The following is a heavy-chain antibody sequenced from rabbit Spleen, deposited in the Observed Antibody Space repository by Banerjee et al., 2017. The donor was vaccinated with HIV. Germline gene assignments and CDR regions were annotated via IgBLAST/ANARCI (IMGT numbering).Heavy chain of an antibody. Sequence: QQQLEESGGGLVKPGGTLTLTCTASGFSFSTDYYMCWVRQAPGKELEWISCIAGSSSDFTYSATWAKGRFTCSKPSSTTVTLQMTSLTVADTAAYFCARGYTDYATSRLDLWGQGTLVTVS. J-gene: IGHJ3*01. V-gene: IGHV1S45*01. CDR2: IAGSSSDFT. CDR1: GFSFSTDYY. D-gene: IGHD6-1*01. CDR3: ARGYTDYATSRLDL.